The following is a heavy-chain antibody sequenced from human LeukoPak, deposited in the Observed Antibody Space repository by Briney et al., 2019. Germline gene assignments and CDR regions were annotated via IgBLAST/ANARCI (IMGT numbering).Heavy chain of an antibody. V-gene: IGHV1-2*06. CDR3: ARGYRGYDQPDY. J-gene: IGHJ4*02. Sequence: ASVKVSCKASGDTFTSYGISWVRQAPGQGLEWMGRINPNSGGTNFAQKFQGRVTMTRDTSISTAYMELSRLRSDDTAVYYCARGYRGYDQPDYWGQGTLVTVSS. CDR2: INPNSGGT. D-gene: IGHD5-12*01. CDR1: GDTFTSYG.